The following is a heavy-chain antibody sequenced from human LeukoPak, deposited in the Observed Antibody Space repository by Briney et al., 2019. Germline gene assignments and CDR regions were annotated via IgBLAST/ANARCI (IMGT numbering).Heavy chain of an antibody. CDR3: ARDRRWGFSGYELDY. CDR1: GYIFTNYF. J-gene: IGHJ4*02. CDR2: INPGGGST. V-gene: IGHV1-46*01. D-gene: IGHD5-12*01. Sequence: ASVKVSCKTSGYIFTNYFLHWVRQAPGQGLEWMGLINPGGGSTSYAQKFQGRVTMTNNTSTSTVYMELSSLRSEDTAVYYCARDRRWGFSGYELDYWGQGTLVTVSS.